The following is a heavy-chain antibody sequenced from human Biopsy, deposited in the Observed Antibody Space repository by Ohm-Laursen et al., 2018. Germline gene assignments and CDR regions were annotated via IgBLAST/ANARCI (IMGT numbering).Heavy chain of an antibody. CDR2: IYYTGKT. CDR1: DGSISGYY. J-gene: IGHJ4*01. Sequence: SDTLSLTCTVSDGSISGYYWSRIRQAPGQGLEWIGFIYYTGKTKSNPSLKSLLTMSVDTSKNQFSLNLTTVTPADTAVYYCAKNSGYSHDYWGQGILVTVPS. V-gene: IGHV4-59*07. D-gene: IGHD3-22*01. CDR3: AKNSGYSHDY.